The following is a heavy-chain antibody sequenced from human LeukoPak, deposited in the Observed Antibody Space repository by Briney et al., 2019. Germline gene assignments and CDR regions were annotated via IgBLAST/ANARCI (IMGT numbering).Heavy chain of an antibody. Sequence: SVKVSCKASGGTFSRYAISWVRQAPGQGLEWMGGITPIFGTANYAQKFQGRVTITADESTSTAYMEVSSLRSEDTAVYYCARAYSGYDFFDYWGQGILVTVSS. CDR3: ARAYSGYDFFDY. CDR2: ITPIFGTA. V-gene: IGHV1-69*01. D-gene: IGHD5-12*01. J-gene: IGHJ4*02. CDR1: GGTFSRYA.